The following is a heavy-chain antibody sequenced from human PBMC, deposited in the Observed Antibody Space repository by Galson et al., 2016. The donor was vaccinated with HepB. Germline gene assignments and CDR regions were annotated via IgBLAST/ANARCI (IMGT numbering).Heavy chain of an antibody. Sequence: SVKVSCKASGYTFNTYNMHWVRQAPGQGLEWMGIIKPSGGNTIDAQKFQDRITMTRDTSTSTVYMELISLRSEDTAVYYCARELDHSFYFDYWGQGTLLTVSS. V-gene: IGHV1-46*02. CDR1: GYTFNTYN. D-gene: IGHD1-14*01. J-gene: IGHJ4*02. CDR2: IKPSGGNT. CDR3: ARELDHSFYFDY.